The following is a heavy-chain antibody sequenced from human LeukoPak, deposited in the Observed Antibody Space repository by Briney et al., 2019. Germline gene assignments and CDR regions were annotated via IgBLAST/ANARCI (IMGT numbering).Heavy chain of an antibody. J-gene: IGHJ4*02. D-gene: IGHD6-13*01. Sequence: GGSLRLSCAASGFTFSSSGMHWVRQAPGKGLEWVAVIWYDGSNKYYADSVKGRFTISRDNSKNTLYLQMNSLRAEDTAVYYCAKEYSSSWPVGIDYWGQGTLVTVSS. V-gene: IGHV3-33*06. CDR1: GFTFSSSG. CDR2: IWYDGSNK. CDR3: AKEYSSSWPVGIDY.